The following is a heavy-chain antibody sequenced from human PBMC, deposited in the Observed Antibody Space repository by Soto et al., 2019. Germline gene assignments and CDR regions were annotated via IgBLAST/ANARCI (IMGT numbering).Heavy chain of an antibody. CDR2: ISAYNGNT. Sequence: GASVKVSGKASGYTFTSYGISWVRQAPGQGLEWMGWISAYNGNTNYAQKLQGRVTMTTDTSTSTAYMELRSLRSDDTAVYYCASPGSPYYYYGMDVWGQGTTVTSP. J-gene: IGHJ6*02. CDR1: GYTFTSYG. V-gene: IGHV1-18*04. CDR3: ASPGSPYYYYGMDV. D-gene: IGHD3-10*01.